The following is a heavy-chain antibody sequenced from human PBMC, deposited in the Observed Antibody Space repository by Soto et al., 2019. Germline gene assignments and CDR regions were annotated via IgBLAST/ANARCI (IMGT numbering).Heavy chain of an antibody. Sequence: SGTPSHPFSIPGDSIIRSEFCCGWARQTPGKGPEWIGSFSDPGSSYYKQYLKSRVTMSVDTSKHQFSLRLRSVTAADTALYFCARHSLALRKNNWFDPWGQGIMVT. CDR2: FSDPGSS. D-gene: IGHD3-3*02. J-gene: IGHJ5*02. V-gene: IGHV4-39*01. CDR1: GDSIIRSEFC. CDR3: ARHSLALRKNNWFDP.